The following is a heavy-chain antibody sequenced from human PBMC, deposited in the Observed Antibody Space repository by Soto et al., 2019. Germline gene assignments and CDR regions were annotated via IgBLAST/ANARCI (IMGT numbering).Heavy chain of an antibody. CDR3: ARRGVLGIFGVVTKYYFDY. CDR1: SGSFNGYY. J-gene: IGHJ4*02. CDR2: INHSGNT. V-gene: IGHV4-34*01. Sequence: SETLSLTCAVYSGSFNGYYWNWIRQPPGKGLEWIGEINHSGNTNYNPSLKSRVTISVDTSKNQFSLKLSSVTAADTAVYYCARRGVLGIFGVVTKYYFDYWGQGTLVTVSS. D-gene: IGHD3-3*01.